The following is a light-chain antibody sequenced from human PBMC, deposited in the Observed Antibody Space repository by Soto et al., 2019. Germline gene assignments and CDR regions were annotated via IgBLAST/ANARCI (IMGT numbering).Light chain of an antibody. Sequence: IHLTQSPSFLSSSVGDRVTITCRASQGISSYLAWYQQKPGKAPKLLIYAASTLQSGVPSRFSGSGSGTDFTLTISSLQPEDFATYYCQQLNSFPPITFGQVTRLEIK. CDR3: QQLNSFPPIT. CDR2: AAS. CDR1: QGISSY. V-gene: IGKV1-9*01. J-gene: IGKJ5*01.